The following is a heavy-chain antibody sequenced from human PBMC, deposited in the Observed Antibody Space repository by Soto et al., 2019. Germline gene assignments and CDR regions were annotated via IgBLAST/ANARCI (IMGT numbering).Heavy chain of an antibody. CDR3: ARRLSGVWDYGMDV. V-gene: IGHV3-21*01. J-gene: IGHJ6*02. D-gene: IGHD3-10*01. CDR2: ISSSSSYI. Sequence: GGSLRLSCAASGFTFSSYSMNWVRQAPGKGLEWVSSISSSSSYIYYADSVKGRFTISRDNAKNSLYPQMNSLRAEDTAVYYCARRLSGVWDYGMDVWGQGTTVTVSS. CDR1: GFTFSSYS.